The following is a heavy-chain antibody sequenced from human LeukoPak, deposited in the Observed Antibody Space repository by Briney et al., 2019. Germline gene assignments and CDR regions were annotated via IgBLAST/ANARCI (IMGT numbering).Heavy chain of an antibody. J-gene: IGHJ4*02. CDR1: GGSISSYY. V-gene: IGHV4-59*01. CDR3: AKGYSNTWYYFDY. CDR2: IYYSGST. Sequence: SETLSLTCTVSGGSISSYYWSWIRQPPGKGLEWIGYIYYSGSTNYNPSLKSRVTISVDTSKNQFSLKLSSVTAADTAVYYCAKGYSNTWYYFDYWGQGTLVTVSS. D-gene: IGHD6-13*01.